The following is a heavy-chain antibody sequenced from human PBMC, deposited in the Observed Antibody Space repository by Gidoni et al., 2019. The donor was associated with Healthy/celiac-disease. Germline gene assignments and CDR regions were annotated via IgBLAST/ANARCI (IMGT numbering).Heavy chain of an antibody. V-gene: IGHV3-53*01. D-gene: IGHD3-9*01. CDR2: IYSGGST. CDR1: GFTVSSNY. CDR3: ARVHLTGYYAPFFDY. J-gene: IGHJ4*02. Sequence: EVQLVESGGGLIQPGGSLRLSCAASGFTVSSNYMSWVRQAPGKGLEWVSVIYSGGSTYYADSVKGRFTISRDNSKNTLYLQMNSLRAEDTAVYYCARVHLTGYYAPFFDYWGQGTLVTVSS.